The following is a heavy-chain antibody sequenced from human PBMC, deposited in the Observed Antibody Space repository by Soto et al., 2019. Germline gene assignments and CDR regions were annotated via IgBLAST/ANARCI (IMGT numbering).Heavy chain of an antibody. Sequence: SETLSLTCTVSGGSISSGDYYWSWIRQPPGKGLEWIGNIYYSGSTYYSPSLKSRVTISVDTSKNQFSLNLGSLTAADTAVYYCATYSTTYGWFDPWGQGTLVTVSS. D-gene: IGHD2-2*01. CDR1: GGSISSGDYY. CDR2: IYYSGST. J-gene: IGHJ5*02. V-gene: IGHV4-39*01. CDR3: ATYSTTYGWFDP.